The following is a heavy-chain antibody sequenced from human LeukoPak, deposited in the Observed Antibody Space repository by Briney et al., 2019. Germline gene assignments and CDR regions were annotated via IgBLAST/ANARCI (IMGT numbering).Heavy chain of an antibody. CDR3: ARGVGNWGYYFDY. D-gene: IGHD7-27*01. V-gene: IGHV4-59*01. CDR2: IYYSGST. J-gene: IGHJ4*02. CDR1: GGSISSYY. Sequence: SETLSLTCTVSGGSISSYYWNWIRQPPGKGLEWIGYIYYSGSTNYNPSLKSRLTLSLDTSKNQFSLKLSSVTAADTAVYYCARGVGNWGYYFDYWGQGTLVTVSS.